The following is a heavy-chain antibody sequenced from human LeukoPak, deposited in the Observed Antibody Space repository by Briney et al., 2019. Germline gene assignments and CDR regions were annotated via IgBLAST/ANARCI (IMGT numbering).Heavy chain of an antibody. Sequence: SETLSLTCTVSGGSISSYYWSWIRQPPGKGLEWIGYIYYSGGTNYNPSLKSRVTISVDTSKNQFSLKLSSVTAADTAVYYCARVYYYDSSGHSAWKAFDIWGQGTMVTVSS. D-gene: IGHD3-22*01. V-gene: IGHV4-59*01. CDR1: GGSISSYY. CDR2: IYYSGGT. J-gene: IGHJ3*02. CDR3: ARVYYYDSSGHSAWKAFDI.